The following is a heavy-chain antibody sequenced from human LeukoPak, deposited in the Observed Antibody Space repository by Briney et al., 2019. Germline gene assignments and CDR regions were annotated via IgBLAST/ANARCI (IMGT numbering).Heavy chain of an antibody. V-gene: IGHV4-39*01. D-gene: IGHD3-22*01. J-gene: IGHJ3*02. Sequence: SETLSLTCSVSVGSISSSNYYWGWIRQSPGKGLEWIGSIHYSGSSYYNPSLKSRVTISVDTPKNQLSLKLSSVTAADTAVYFCVVIVPDDVFDIWGQGTMVTVSS. CDR1: VGSISSSNYY. CDR2: IHYSGSS. CDR3: VVIVPDDVFDI.